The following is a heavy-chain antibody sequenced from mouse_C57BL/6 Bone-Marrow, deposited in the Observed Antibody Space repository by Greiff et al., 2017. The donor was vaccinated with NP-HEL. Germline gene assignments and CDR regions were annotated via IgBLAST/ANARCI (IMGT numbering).Heavy chain of an antibody. CDR1: GFTFSDYY. Sequence: EVQRVESGGGLVQPGGSLKLSCAASGFTFSDYYMYWVRQTPEKRLEWVAYISNGGGSTYYPDTVKGRFTISRDNAKNTLYLQMSRLKSEDTAMYYCARHLIWGQGTSVTVSS. CDR3: ARHLI. J-gene: IGHJ4*01. CDR2: ISNGGGST. V-gene: IGHV5-12*01.